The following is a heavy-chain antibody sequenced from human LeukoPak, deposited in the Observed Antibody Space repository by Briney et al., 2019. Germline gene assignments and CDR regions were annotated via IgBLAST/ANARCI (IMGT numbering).Heavy chain of an antibody. CDR2: IYHSGST. J-gene: IGHJ4*02. CDR1: GGSISSGGYY. V-gene: IGHV4-30-2*01. D-gene: IGHD3-9*01. Sequence: SQTLSLTCTVSGGSISSGGYYWSWIRQPPGKGLEWIGYIYHSGSTYYNPSLKSRVTISVDRSKNQFSLKLSSVTAADTAVHYCARGFLTGLSGEVFDYWGQGTLVTVSS. CDR3: ARGFLTGLSGEVFDY.